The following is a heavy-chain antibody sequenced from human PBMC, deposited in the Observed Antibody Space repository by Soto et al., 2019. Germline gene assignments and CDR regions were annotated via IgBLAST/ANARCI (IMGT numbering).Heavy chain of an antibody. CDR1: GFTFGDYA. CDR3: TRALGYCSSTSCPPRGPYYFDY. J-gene: IGHJ4*02. V-gene: IGHV3-49*03. D-gene: IGHD2-2*01. CDR2: IRSKAYGGTT. Sequence: GGSLRLSCTASGFTFGDYAMSWFRQAPGKGLEWVGFIRSKAYGGTTEYAASVKGRFTISRDDSKSIAYLQMNSLKTEDTAVYYCTRALGYCSSTSCPPRGPYYFDYWGQGTLVTVSS.